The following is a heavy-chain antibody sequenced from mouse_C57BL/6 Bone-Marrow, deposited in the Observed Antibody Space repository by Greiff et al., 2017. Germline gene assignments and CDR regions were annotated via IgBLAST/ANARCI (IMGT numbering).Heavy chain of an antibody. CDR2: INPNNGGT. J-gene: IGHJ2*01. CDR3: ASELGAFDY. Sequence: VQLQQSGPELVKPGASVKISCKASGYTFTDYYMNWVKQSHGKSLEWIGDINPNNGGTSYNQKFKGKATLTVDKSSSTAYMELRSLTSEDSAVYYCASELGAFDYWGQGTTLTVSS. D-gene: IGHD4-1*01. V-gene: IGHV1-26*01. CDR1: GYTFTDYY.